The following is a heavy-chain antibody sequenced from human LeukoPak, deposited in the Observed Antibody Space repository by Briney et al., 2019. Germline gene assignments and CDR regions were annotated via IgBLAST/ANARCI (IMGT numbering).Heavy chain of an antibody. V-gene: IGHV4-59*01. D-gene: IGHD3-3*01. CDR3: ARENPFTIFGVVISWFDP. J-gene: IGHJ5*02. CDR1: GGSISSYY. CDR2: IYYSGST. Sequence: SETLSLTCTVSGGSISSYYWSWIRQPPGKGLEWIGYIYYSGSTNYNPSLKSRVTISVDTCKNQFSLKLSSVTAADTAVYYCARENPFTIFGVVISWFDPWGQGTLVTVSS.